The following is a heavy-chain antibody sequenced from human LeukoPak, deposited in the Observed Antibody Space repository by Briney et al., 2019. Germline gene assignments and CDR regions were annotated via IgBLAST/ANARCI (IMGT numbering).Heavy chain of an antibody. J-gene: IGHJ4*02. CDR2: ISGSGGST. CDR3: ARANPVIAAAGATSDY. D-gene: IGHD6-13*01. Sequence: PGGSLRLSCTASGFTFRSYSMNWVRQAPGKGLEWVSAISGSGGSTYYADSVKGRFTISRDNAKNSLYLQMNSLRAEDTAVYYCARANPVIAAAGATSDYWGQGTLVTVSS. CDR1: GFTFRSYS. V-gene: IGHV3-23*01.